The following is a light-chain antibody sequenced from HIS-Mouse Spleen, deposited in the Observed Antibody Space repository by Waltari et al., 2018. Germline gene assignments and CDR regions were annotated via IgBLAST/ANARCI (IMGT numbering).Light chain of an antibody. V-gene: IGLV2-14*01. J-gene: IGLJ1*01. CDR2: EVS. Sequence: QSALTQPASVSGSPGQPITISCTGTNRGVGGYNQATWYQQHPGKAPKLMIYEVSNRPSGVSNRFSGSKSGNTASLTISGLQAEDEADYYCSSYTSSSTLVFGTGTKVTVL. CDR1: NRGVGGYNQ. CDR3: SSYTSSSTLV.